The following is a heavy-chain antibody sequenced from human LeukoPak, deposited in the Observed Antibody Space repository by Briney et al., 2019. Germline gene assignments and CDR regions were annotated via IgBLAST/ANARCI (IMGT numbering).Heavy chain of an antibody. J-gene: IGHJ5*02. CDR2: MNPNSGNT. CDR3: ARVTYYDFWSGYYTGRYNWFDP. CDR1: GYTFTSYD. D-gene: IGHD3-3*01. Sequence: ASVKVSCKASGYTFTSYDINWARQATGQGLEWMGWMNPNSGNTGYAQKFQGRVTMTRNTSISTAYMELSSLRSEDTAVYYCARVTYYDFWSGYYTGRYNWFDPWGQGTLVTVSS. V-gene: IGHV1-8*01.